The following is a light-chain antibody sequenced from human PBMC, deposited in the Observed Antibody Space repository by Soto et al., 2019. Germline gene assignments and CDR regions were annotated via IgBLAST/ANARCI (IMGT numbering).Light chain of an antibody. V-gene: IGKV3-11*01. CDR2: DAS. J-gene: IGKJ1*01. CDR1: QSVSSY. CDR3: QQRSNWPPWT. Sequence: EIVLTQSPATLSLSPGERATLSRRASQSVSSYLAWYQQKPGQAPRLLIYDASNRATGIPARFSGSGSGTDFTLTISSLEPEDFAAYYCQQRSNWPPWTFGQGTKVDIK.